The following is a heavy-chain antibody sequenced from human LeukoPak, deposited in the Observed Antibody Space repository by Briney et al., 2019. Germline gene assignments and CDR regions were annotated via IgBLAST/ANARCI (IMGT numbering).Heavy chain of an antibody. V-gene: IGHV1-8*01. CDR3: ATRIRGVIY. CDR1: GYTFTSYD. CDR2: MNPNSGNT. Sequence: ASVKVSCKAPGYTFTSYDINWVRQATGQGLEWMGWMNPNSGNTGYAQKFQGRVTMTRNTSISTTYLELSSLRSEDTAIYYCATRIRGVIYWGQGTLVTVSS. D-gene: IGHD2/OR15-2a*01. J-gene: IGHJ4*02.